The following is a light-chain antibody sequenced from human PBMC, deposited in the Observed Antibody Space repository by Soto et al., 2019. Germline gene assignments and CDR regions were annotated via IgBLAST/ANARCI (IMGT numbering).Light chain of an antibody. CDR1: QSVSIN. CDR2: GAY. Sequence: EILMTQSPSTLSVSPGERATLSCRASQSVSINLAWYQQKPGQAPRLLMYGAYTRATGIPARFSGSGSGTEFTLTISSLQSGDFDFYYCQQYNNWPNTFGQGTRLEIK. V-gene: IGKV3D-15*01. J-gene: IGKJ5*01. CDR3: QQYNNWPNT.